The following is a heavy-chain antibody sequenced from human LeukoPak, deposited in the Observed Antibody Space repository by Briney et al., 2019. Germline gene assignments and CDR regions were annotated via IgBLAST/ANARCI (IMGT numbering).Heavy chain of an antibody. J-gene: IGHJ6*03. Sequence: ASVKVSCKASGYTFTSYGISWVRQAPGQGLEWMGWINPNSGGTNYAQKFQGRVTMTRDTSISTAYMELSRLRSDDTAVYYCARDPSGVAQYYYYYMDVWGKGTTVTISS. D-gene: IGHD2-15*01. V-gene: IGHV1-2*02. CDR3: ARDPSGVAQYYYYYMDV. CDR1: GYTFTSYG. CDR2: INPNSGGT.